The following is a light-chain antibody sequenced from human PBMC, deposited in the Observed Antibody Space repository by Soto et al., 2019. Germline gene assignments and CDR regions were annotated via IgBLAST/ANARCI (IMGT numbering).Light chain of an antibody. J-gene: IGKJ5*01. V-gene: IGKV1-39*01. CDR2: AAS. CDR3: QQSYSTPIT. CDR1: QSISTH. Sequence: DIQMTHSPSSLSASVGDRVTITCRASQSISTHLNWYQQKPGKAPNLLIYAASSLQSGVPSRFSGSGSGTDFTLTISSLQPEDFATYYCQQSYSTPITFGQGTRLEIK.